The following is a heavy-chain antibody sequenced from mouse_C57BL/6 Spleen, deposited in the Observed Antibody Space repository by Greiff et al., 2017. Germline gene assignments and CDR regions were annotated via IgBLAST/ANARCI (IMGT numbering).Heavy chain of an antibody. CDR2: INPNNGGT. V-gene: IGHV1-18*01. Sequence: EVQLQQSGPELVKPGASVKIPCTASGYTFTDYNMYWVKQSPVKSLEWIGDINPNNGGTIYNQKFKGKVTLTVDKSSSTAYMELRSLTSEDTAVYYYARWGSYWYFDDWGTGTTVTVSS. J-gene: IGHJ1*03. CDR3: ARWGSYWYFDD. D-gene: IGHD1-1*01. CDR1: GYTFTDYN.